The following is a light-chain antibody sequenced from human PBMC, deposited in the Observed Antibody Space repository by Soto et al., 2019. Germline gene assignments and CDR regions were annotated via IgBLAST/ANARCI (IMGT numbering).Light chain of an antibody. Sequence: AIQMTQSPSSLSASVGDRVTIACRARQGIRNDLAWYQQKPGKAPKLLIFGASSLQSEVPSRFSGSGSGTDFTLTISSLQPEDFATYDCLQDYTFPLTFGGGTKVEIK. V-gene: IGKV1-6*01. CDR2: GAS. CDR1: QGIRND. CDR3: LQDYTFPLT. J-gene: IGKJ4*01.